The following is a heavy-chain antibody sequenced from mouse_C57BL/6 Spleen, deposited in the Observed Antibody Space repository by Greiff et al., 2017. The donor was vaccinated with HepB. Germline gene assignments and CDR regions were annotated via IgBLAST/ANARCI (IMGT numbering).Heavy chain of an antibody. CDR3: ARWDRVGYAMDY. D-gene: IGHD1-3*01. V-gene: IGHV1-53*01. CDR1: GYTFTSSW. Sequence: QVQLQQPGTELVKPGASVKLSCKASGYTFTSSWMHWVKQRPGQGLEWIGNINPSNGGTNYNEKFQSKATLTVEKSSSTAYMQLSRLTSEDSAVNYCARWDRVGYAMDYWGQGTSVTVSS. CDR2: INPSNGGT. J-gene: IGHJ4*01.